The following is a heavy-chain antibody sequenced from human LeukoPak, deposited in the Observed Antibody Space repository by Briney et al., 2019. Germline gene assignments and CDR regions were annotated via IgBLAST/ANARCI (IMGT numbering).Heavy chain of an antibody. V-gene: IGHV5-51*01. D-gene: IGHD2-15*01. Sequence: TGESLKISCKGSGYNFSNYCIAWVRQMPGRGLEWMGIINLDDTDSKYSPSFQGQVTISADKSISTAYLQWSSLKASDTAMYYCARAYCSGGSCYWFDPWGQGTLVTVSS. J-gene: IGHJ5*02. CDR1: GYNFSNYC. CDR3: ARAYCSGGSCYWFDP. CDR2: INLDDTDS.